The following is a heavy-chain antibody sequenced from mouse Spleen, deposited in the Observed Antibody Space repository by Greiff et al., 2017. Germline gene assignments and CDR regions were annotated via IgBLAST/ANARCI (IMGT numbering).Heavy chain of an antibody. Sequence: QVQLQQPGAELVRPGTSVKLSCKASGYTFTSYWMHWVKQRPGQGLEWIGVIDPSDSYTNYNQKFKGKATLTVDTSSSTAYMQLSSLTSEDSAVYYCARDYDGGVDYWGQGTTLTVSS. CDR3: ARDYDGGVDY. V-gene: IGHV1-59*01. D-gene: IGHD2-4*01. CDR1: GYTFTSYW. CDR2: IDPSDSYT. J-gene: IGHJ2*01.